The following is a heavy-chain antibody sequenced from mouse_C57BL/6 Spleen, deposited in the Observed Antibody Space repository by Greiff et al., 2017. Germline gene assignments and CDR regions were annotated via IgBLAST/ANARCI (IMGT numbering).Heavy chain of an antibody. CDR2: IYPGAGDT. Sequence: VQLQQSGPELVKPGDSVKISCKASGYAFSSSWMNWVKQRPGKGLEWIGRIYPGAGDTNYNGKFKGKATLTADKSSSTAYMQLSSLTSEDSAVYFCASAITTVVAFDYWGQGTTLTVSS. V-gene: IGHV1-82*01. D-gene: IGHD1-1*01. J-gene: IGHJ2*01. CDR3: ASAITTVVAFDY. CDR1: GYAFSSSW.